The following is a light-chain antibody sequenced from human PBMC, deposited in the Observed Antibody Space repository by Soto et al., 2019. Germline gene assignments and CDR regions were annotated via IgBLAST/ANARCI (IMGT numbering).Light chain of an antibody. CDR1: NIGSKS. Sequence: SYELTQPPSVSVAPGKTARITCGGNNIGSKSVHWYQPKPGQAPVLGIYYDSDRPSGIPERFSGSNSGNTATLTISRVEAGDEVDYYCQVWDSSSDHVVFGGGTKLTVL. V-gene: IGLV3-21*04. CDR3: QVWDSSSDHVV. CDR2: YDS. J-gene: IGLJ2*01.